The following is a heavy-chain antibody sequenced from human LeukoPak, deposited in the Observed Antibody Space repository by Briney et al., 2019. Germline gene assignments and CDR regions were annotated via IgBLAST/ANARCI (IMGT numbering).Heavy chain of an antibody. V-gene: IGHV3-23*01. CDR2: ISGSVGST. J-gene: IGHJ4*02. D-gene: IGHD3-22*01. Sequence: PGGSLRLSCAASGFTFSSYAMSWVRQAPGKGLEWVSAISGSVGSTYYADSVKGRFPISRDNSKNTLYLQMNSLKAEDTAVYYCAKETLPFYDSSGYSDYWGQGTLVTVSS. CDR1: GFTFSSYA. CDR3: AKETLPFYDSSGYSDY.